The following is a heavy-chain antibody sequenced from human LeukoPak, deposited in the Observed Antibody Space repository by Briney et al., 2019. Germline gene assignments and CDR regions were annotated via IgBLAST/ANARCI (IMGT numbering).Heavy chain of an antibody. V-gene: IGHV4-34*01. CDR3: ARANYDFWSGYYSPLDY. J-gene: IGHJ4*02. CDR1: GGSFSGYY. CDR2: INHSGST. Sequence: SETLSLTXAVYGGSFSGYYWSWIRQAPGKGLEWIGEINHSGSTNYNPSLKSRVTISVDTSKNQFSLKLSSVTAADTAVYYCARANYDFWSGYYSPLDYWGQGTLVTVSS. D-gene: IGHD3-3*01.